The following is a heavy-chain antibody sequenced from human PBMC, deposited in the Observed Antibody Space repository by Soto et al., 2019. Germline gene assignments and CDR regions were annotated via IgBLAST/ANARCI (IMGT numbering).Heavy chain of an antibody. CDR2: IYYSGST. CDR3: ARAPLGATNYYYGVDV. V-gene: IGHV4-39*07. J-gene: IGHJ6*02. CDR1: RGSISSGTNY. Sequence: SETLSLTCTVSRGSISSGTNYWAWIRQPPGKGLEWIANIYYSGSTFYNPSLKSRVTISLDTSKNQFSLKLSSVTAADTAVYYCARAPLGATNYYYGVDVWGQGTTVTVSS. D-gene: IGHD1-26*01.